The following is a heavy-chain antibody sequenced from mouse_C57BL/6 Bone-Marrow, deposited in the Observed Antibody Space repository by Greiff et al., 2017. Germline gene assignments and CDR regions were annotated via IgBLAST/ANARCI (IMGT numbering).Heavy chain of an antibody. V-gene: IGHV1-81*01. CDR2: IYPRSGNT. J-gene: IGHJ2*01. Sequence: QVQLQQSGAELARPGASVKLSCKASGYTFTSYGISWVKQRTGQGLEWIGEIYPRSGNTYYNEKFKGKATLTADKSSSPAYMELRSLTSEDSAVYFCARRDYYGSRGNYWGQGTTLTVSS. CDR1: GYTFTSYG. CDR3: ARRDYYGSRGNY. D-gene: IGHD1-1*01.